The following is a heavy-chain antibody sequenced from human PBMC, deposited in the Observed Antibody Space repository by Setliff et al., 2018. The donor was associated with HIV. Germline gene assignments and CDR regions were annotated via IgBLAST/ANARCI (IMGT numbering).Heavy chain of an antibody. Sequence: GASVKVSCKASGYASSTYDINWVRQATGRGLEWMGWMNPNSGNTGYAQQFQGRITMTRNSSISTAYMDLSSLRSEDTAVYYCAIRREVVAAATTRRGLDIWGQGTMVTVSS. CDR2: MNPNSGNT. CDR3: AIRREVVAAATTRRGLDI. CDR1: GYASSTYD. D-gene: IGHD2-15*01. V-gene: IGHV1-8*02. J-gene: IGHJ3*02.